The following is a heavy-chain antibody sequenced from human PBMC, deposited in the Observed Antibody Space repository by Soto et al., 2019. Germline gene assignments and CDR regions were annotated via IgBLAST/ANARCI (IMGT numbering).Heavy chain of an antibody. J-gene: IGHJ6*02. Sequence: SQTLSPTCAISGDRVSSNSAAWNSIRQSPSRGLEWLGRTYYRSKWYNDYAVSVKSRITLNPDTSKSKFSLLLQSVTPEDTVVYYCAQGCSGDADYYYYGMDVWGQGTTVTVSS. CDR3: AQGCSGDADYYYYGMDV. V-gene: IGHV6-1*01. CDR2: TYYRSKWYN. CDR1: GDRVSSNSAA. D-gene: IGHD5-12*01.